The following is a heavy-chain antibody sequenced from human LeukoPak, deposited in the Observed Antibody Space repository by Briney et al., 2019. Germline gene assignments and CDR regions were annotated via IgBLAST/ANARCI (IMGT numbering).Heavy chain of an antibody. CDR3: ARELYSSSWYYGMDV. Sequence: PGGSLRLSCAASGFTFSSYAMSWVRQAPGKGLEWVSAISGSGGSTYYADSVKGRFTISRDNSKNTLYLQMNSLRAEDTAVYYCARELYSSSWYYGMDVWGQGTTVTVSS. CDR2: ISGSGGST. D-gene: IGHD6-13*01. J-gene: IGHJ6*02. CDR1: GFTFSSYA. V-gene: IGHV3-23*01.